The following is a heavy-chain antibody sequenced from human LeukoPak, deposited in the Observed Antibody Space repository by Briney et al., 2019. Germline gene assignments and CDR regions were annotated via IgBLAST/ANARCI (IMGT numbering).Heavy chain of an antibody. CDR1: GFTFSSYW. J-gene: IGHJ4*02. Sequence: GGSLRLSCAASGFTFSSYWMSWVRQAPGKGLEWVANMKQDGSEKYYVDSVKGRFTISRDNSKNTLYLQMNSLRAEDTAVYYCAKARSPYSSGWYGGRSMGGHYWGQGTLVTVSS. CDR2: MKQDGSEK. CDR3: AKARSPYSSGWYGGRSMGGHY. V-gene: IGHV3-7*03. D-gene: IGHD6-19*01.